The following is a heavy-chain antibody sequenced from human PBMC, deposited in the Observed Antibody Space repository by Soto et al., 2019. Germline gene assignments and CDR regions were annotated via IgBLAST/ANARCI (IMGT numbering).Heavy chain of an antibody. CDR1: GYTFTSYG. J-gene: IGHJ5*02. CDR2: ISAYNGNT. Sequence: ASVKVSCKASGYTFTSYGISWVRQAPGQGLEWMGWISAYNGNTNYAQKLQGRVTMTTDTSTSTAYMELRSLRSDDTAVYYCARDGWFGELLPTNWFDPWGQGTLVTVSS. D-gene: IGHD3-10*01. CDR3: ARDGWFGELLPTNWFDP. V-gene: IGHV1-18*01.